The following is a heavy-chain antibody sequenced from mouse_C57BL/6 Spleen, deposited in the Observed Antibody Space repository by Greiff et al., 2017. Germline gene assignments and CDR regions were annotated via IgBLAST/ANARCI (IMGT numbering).Heavy chain of an antibody. CDR1: GFNFNDYY. CDR2: IDPEDGET. J-gene: IGHJ2*01. V-gene: IGHV14-1*01. D-gene: IGHD1-1*01. Sequence: VQLKQSGAELVRPGASVKLSCTASGFNFNDYYMHWVKQRPVQGLEWIGRIDPEDGETEYDPKFKGKATLTADTTSNTAYLRLSSLTSEDTSVDYFTKGSRDFDYWGQGTTLTVSS. CDR3: TKGSRDFDY.